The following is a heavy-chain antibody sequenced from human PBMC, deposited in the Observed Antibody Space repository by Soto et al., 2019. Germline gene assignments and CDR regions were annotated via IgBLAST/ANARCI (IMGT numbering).Heavy chain of an antibody. V-gene: IGHV4-59*01. CDR3: ARVRRYFDGLLDDY. Sequence: QVQLQESGPGLVKPSETLSLTCTVSGGSISSYYWSWIRQPPGKGLEWIGYIYYSGSTNYNPSLKSRVTISVDTSKNQSSLKLSSVTAADTAVYYCARVRRYFDGLLDDYWGQGTLVTVSS. J-gene: IGHJ4*02. CDR1: GGSISSYY. CDR2: IYYSGST. D-gene: IGHD3-9*01.